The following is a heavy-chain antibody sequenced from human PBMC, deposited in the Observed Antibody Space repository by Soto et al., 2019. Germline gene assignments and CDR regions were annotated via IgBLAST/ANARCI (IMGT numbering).Heavy chain of an antibody. CDR2: IYSGGAA. J-gene: IGHJ4*02. D-gene: IGHD4-17*01. V-gene: IGHV3-53*01. Sequence: EVQLEESGGNLIQPGGSLRLSCAASGFIVSNNYMTWVRQAPGKGLQWVSVIYSGGAAHYTDSVKGRFIISRDNSKNTLYLQMNSLRAEDTAVYYCARDGFGDPLHYCGPATPVTVSS. CDR1: GFIVSNNY. CDR3: ARDGFGDPLHY.